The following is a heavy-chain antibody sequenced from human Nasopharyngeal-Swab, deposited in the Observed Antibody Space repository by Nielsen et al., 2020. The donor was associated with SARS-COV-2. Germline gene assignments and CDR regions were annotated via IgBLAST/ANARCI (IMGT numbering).Heavy chain of an antibody. Sequence: GESLKISCAASGFTFSSYSMNWVRQAPGKGLEWVSYISSSSSTISYADSVKGRFTITRDNAKNSLYLQMNSLRAEDTAVYYCATKVVPAAEYYYYYYMDVWGKGTTVTVSS. CDR1: GFTFSSYS. V-gene: IGHV3-48*01. D-gene: IGHD2-2*01. J-gene: IGHJ6*03. CDR3: ATKVVPAAEYYYYYYMDV. CDR2: ISSSSSTI.